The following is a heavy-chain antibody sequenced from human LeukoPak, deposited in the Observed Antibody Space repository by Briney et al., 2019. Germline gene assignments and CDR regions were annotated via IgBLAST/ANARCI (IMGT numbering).Heavy chain of an antibody. Sequence: GSSVKVSCKASGGTFSSYAISWVRQAPGQGLGWMGRIIPIFGIANYAQKFQGRVTITADKSTSTAYMELSSLRSEDTAVYYCARDKEPISAAPGYYFDYWGQGTLVTVSS. D-gene: IGHD2-2*01. CDR2: IIPIFGIA. V-gene: IGHV1-69*04. CDR1: GGTFSSYA. J-gene: IGHJ4*02. CDR3: ARDKEPISAAPGYYFDY.